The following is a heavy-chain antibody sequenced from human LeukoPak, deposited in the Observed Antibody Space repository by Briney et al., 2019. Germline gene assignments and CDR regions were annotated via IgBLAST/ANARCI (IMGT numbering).Heavy chain of an antibody. CDR3: ARTGVGGGYRFDY. CDR2: ISGSGGST. V-gene: IGHV3-23*01. Sequence: GGSLRLSYVASGFSFSNYAMTWVRQAPGKGLEWVSGISGSGGSTYYADSVRGRFTISRDNFKNTLDVQMSSLGVEDTAIYYCARTGVGGGYRFDYWGQGTLVTVSS. CDR1: GFSFSNYA. D-gene: IGHD1-26*01. J-gene: IGHJ4*02.